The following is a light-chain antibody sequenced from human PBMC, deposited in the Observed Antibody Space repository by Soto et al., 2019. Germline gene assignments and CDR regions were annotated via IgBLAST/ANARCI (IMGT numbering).Light chain of an antibody. CDR3: QQSHDAPLT. CDR1: QNIATH. Sequence: DIQVAQFPSSLSASVGDRVTITCATSQNIATHLNWYRQKPGERPRLLIHAASTLASGVSSRFSGRGSGTEFTLTIASLQADDFATYYCQQSHDAPLTFGGGTTVE. J-gene: IGKJ4*01. V-gene: IGKV1-39*01. CDR2: AAS.